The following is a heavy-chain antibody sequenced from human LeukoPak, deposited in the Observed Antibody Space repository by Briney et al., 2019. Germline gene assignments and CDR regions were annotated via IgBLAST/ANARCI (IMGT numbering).Heavy chain of an antibody. CDR1: GYTLTSYA. CDR2: INTNTGNP. D-gene: IGHD2-2*02. J-gene: IGHJ5*02. V-gene: IGHV7-4-1*02. Sequence: ASVKVSCKASGYTLTSYAMNWVRQAPGQGLEWMGWINTNTGNPTYAQGFTGRFVFSLDTSVSTAYLQISSLKAEDTAVYYCAREPRGGYCSSTSCYTAWFDPWGQGTLVTVSS. CDR3: AREPRGGYCSSTSCYTAWFDP.